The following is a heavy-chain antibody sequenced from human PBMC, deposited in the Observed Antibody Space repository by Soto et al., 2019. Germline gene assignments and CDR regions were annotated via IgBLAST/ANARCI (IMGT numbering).Heavy chain of an antibody. J-gene: IGHJ6*03. CDR1: GFTFSSYA. Sequence: GGSLRLSCAASGFTFSSYAMHWVRQAPGKGLEYVSAISSNGGSTYYANSVKGRFTISRDNSKNTLYLQMGSLRAEDMAVYYCARTMTTVTYYYYYMDVWGKGTTVTVSS. CDR3: ARTMTTVTYYYYYMDV. V-gene: IGHV3-64*01. D-gene: IGHD4-17*01. CDR2: ISSNGGST.